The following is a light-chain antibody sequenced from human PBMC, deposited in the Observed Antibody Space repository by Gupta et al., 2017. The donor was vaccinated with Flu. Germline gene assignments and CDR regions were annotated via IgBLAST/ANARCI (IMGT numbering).Light chain of an antibody. CDR3: RQSRQVPPT. CDR1: QSLLHSDGKTY. J-gene: IGKJ2*01. CDR2: EGS. V-gene: IGKV2D-29*02. Sequence: DTVMTQTPLSLSVAPGQPASISCRSSQSLLHSDGKTYLYWYVQKPGQSPQLLMYEGSHRCSGIPDRFNGRGSGAYFTLKITRMAAEDVGVYYCRQSRQVPPTFGEGTKLKI.